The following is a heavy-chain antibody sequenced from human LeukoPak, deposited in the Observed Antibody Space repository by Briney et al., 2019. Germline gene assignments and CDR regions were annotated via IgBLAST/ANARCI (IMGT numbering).Heavy chain of an antibody. CDR1: GGSFSGYY. J-gene: IGHJ5*02. CDR3: ASYPLWFGELLPSS. V-gene: IGHV4-34*01. Sequence: PSDTLSLTCAVYGGSFSGYYWSSIRQPPGEGLEWIGEINHSGSTNYNPSLKSRVTISVDTSKNQFSLKLSSVTAADTAVYYCASYPLWFGELLPSSWGQGTLVTVSS. CDR2: INHSGST. D-gene: IGHD3-10*01.